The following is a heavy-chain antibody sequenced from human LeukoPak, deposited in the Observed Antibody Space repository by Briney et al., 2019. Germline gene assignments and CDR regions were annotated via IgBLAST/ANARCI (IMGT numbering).Heavy chain of an antibody. D-gene: IGHD2-2*01. CDR2: IYHSGST. CDR1: GGSISSGGYY. CDR3: ARRPRWDCSSTSCFHDAFDI. J-gene: IGHJ3*02. V-gene: IGHV4-30-2*01. Sequence: PSETLSLTCTVSGGSISSGGYYWSWIRQPPGKGLEWIGYIYHSGSTYYNPSLKSRVTISVDRSKNQFSLKLSSVTAADTAVYYCARRPRWDCSSTSCFHDAFDIWGQGTMVTVSS.